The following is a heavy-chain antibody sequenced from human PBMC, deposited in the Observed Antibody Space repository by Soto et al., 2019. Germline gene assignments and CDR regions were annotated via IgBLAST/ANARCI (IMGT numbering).Heavy chain of an antibody. CDR3: ARYANNERYYYYVMDG. CDR2: IYYSGST. J-gene: IGHJ6*02. Sequence: PSETLSLTCTVSGGSISSYYWSWIRQPPGKGLEWIGYIYYSGSTNYNPSLKSRVTISVDTSKNQFSLKLSSVTAADTAVYYCARYANNERYYYYVMDGWGQGTTVTVSS. CDR1: GGSISSYY. D-gene: IGHD1-1*01. V-gene: IGHV4-59*01.